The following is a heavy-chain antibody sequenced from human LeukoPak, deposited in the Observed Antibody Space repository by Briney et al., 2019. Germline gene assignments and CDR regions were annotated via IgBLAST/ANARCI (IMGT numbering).Heavy chain of an antibody. Sequence: GGSLRLSCAASGFTFNNYAMSWVRQAPGKGLEWVSLIFGSGDSTYFADSVKGRFTISRDNSLNTLYLQMNSLRADDTAVYYCAKDGYCSSTNCYPAPYWGQGTLVTVSS. D-gene: IGHD2-2*01. CDR3: AKDGYCSSTNCYPAPY. CDR1: GFTFNNYA. V-gene: IGHV3-23*01. J-gene: IGHJ4*02. CDR2: IFGSGDST.